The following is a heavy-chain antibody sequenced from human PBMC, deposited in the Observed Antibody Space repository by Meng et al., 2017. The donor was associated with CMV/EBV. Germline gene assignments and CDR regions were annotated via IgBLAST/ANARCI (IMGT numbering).Heavy chain of an antibody. CDR3: ARDPNSSSS. Sequence: VRVGQSGAEVKRPGSLGKVPCKASGGTFSSDAISWVRQAPGQGLEWMGGIIPIFGTANYAQKFQGRVTITADESTSTAYMELSSLRSEDTAVYYCARDPNSSSSWGQGTLVTVSS. D-gene: IGHD6-6*01. J-gene: IGHJ4*02. CDR2: IIPIFGTA. CDR1: GGTFSSDA. V-gene: IGHV1-69*12.